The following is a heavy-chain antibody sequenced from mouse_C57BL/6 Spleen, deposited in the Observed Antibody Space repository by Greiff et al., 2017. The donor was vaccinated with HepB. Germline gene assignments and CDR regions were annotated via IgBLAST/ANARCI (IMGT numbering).Heavy chain of an antibody. J-gene: IGHJ2*01. V-gene: IGHV3-6*01. Sequence: EVQLQESGPGLVKPSQSLSLTCSVTGYSITSGYYWNWIRQFPGNKLEWMGYISYDGSNNYNPSLKNRISITRDTSKNQFFLKLNSVTTEDTATYYCARERNYDYDEEGFDYWGQGTTLTVSS. D-gene: IGHD2-4*01. CDR3: ARERNYDYDEEGFDY. CDR1: GYSITSGYY. CDR2: ISYDGSN.